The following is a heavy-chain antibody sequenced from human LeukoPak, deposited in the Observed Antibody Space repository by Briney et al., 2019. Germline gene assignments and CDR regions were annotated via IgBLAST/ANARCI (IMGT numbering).Heavy chain of an antibody. CDR3: AEVVATIEYFQH. V-gene: IGHV3-23*01. D-gene: IGHD5-12*01. J-gene: IGHJ1*01. Sequence: GGSLRLSCAASGFTFSSYAMSWVRQAPGKGLEWVSTISGSVGSTYYADSVKGRFTISRDNSKNTLYLQMNSLRAEDTALYYCAEVVATIEYFQHWGQGTLVTVSS. CDR2: ISGSVGST. CDR1: GFTFSSYA.